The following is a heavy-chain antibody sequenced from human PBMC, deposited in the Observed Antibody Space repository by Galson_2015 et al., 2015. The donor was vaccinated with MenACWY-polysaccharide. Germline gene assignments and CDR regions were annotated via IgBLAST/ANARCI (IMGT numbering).Heavy chain of an antibody. V-gene: IGHV3-23*01. CDR2: ISNSGGSI. CDR1: GFTFSSYD. Sequence: SLRLSCAASGFTFSSYDMNWVRQAPGKGLEWVSAISNSGGSIYYADSVKGRFTISRDNSKNSLFPQMNSLRAEDTAVYYCAKDRGGESYCGNPKIDYWGQGTLVTVSS. D-gene: IGHD1-26*01. J-gene: IGHJ4*02. CDR3: AKDRGGESYCGNPKIDY.